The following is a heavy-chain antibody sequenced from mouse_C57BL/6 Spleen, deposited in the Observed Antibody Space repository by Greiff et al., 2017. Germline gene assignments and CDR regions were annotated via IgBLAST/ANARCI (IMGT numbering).Heavy chain of an antibody. CDR3: ARSYYYGSLYYYAMDY. J-gene: IGHJ4*01. CDR2: IHPNSGST. V-gene: IGHV1-64*01. CDR1: GYTFTSYW. Sequence: QVQLQQPGAELVKPGASVKLSCKASGYTFTSYWMHWVKQRPGQGLEWIGMIHPNSGSTNYNEKFKSKATLTVDKSSSTAYMQLSSLTSEDSAVYYCARSYYYGSLYYYAMDYWGQGTSVTVSS. D-gene: IGHD1-1*01.